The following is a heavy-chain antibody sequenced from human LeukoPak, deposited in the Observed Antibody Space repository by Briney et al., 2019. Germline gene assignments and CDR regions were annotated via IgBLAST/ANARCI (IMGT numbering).Heavy chain of an antibody. Sequence: SETLSLTCTVPGGSISSSSYYWGWIRQPPGKGLEWIGSIYYSGSTYYNPSLKSRVTISVDTSTNQFSLKLSSVTAADTAVYYCARVTGYMIEDYFDYWGQGTLVTVSS. CDR2: IYYSGST. D-gene: IGHD3-22*01. V-gene: IGHV4-39*07. J-gene: IGHJ4*02. CDR1: GGSISSSSYY. CDR3: ARVTGYMIEDYFDY.